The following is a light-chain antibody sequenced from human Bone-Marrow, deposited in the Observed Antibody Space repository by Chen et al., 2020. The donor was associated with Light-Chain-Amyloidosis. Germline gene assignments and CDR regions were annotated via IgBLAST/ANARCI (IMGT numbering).Light chain of an antibody. CDR2: DAS. V-gene: IGKV3-11*01. Sequence: EILLTQSPATLSLSPGERATLSCRASQSVSRYLGWYQQKPGQAPRLLIHDASYRATGIPARFSGSGSGTAFTLTISSLEPEDFAVYYCQQRSTWPSITFGQGTRLEIK. J-gene: IGKJ5*01. CDR1: QSVSRY. CDR3: QQRSTWPSIT.